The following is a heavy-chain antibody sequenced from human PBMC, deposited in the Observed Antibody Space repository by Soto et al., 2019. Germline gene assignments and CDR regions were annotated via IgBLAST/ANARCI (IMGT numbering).Heavy chain of an antibody. CDR3: ARDEHDDGDYVPPALTY. CDR2: ISYDGSNK. J-gene: IGHJ4*02. V-gene: IGHV3-30-3*01. CDR1: GFTFSSYA. D-gene: IGHD4-17*01. Sequence: QVQLVESGGGVVQPGRSLRLSCAASGFTFSSYAMHWVRQAPGKGLEWVAVISYDGSNKYYADSVKGRFTISRDNAKNTLYLQMNSLRDEDTAVYYCARDEHDDGDYVPPALTYWGQGTMVTFSS.